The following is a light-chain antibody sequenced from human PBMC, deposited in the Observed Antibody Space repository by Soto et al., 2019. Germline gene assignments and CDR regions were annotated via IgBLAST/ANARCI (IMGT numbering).Light chain of an antibody. Sequence: DIVMTQSPDSLAVSLGERATINCKSSQSVLYSSNNKNYLAWYQQKPGQPPKLLIYWASTRESGVPDRFSGSGSGTDFTLTISSLQAEDFPVYYCQQYYSTPPYTFGQGTKLEIK. CDR1: QSVLYSSNNKNY. CDR3: QQYYSTPPYT. V-gene: IGKV4-1*01. J-gene: IGKJ2*01. CDR2: WAS.